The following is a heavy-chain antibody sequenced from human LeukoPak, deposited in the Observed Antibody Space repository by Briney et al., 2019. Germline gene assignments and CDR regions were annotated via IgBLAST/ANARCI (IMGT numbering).Heavy chain of an antibody. D-gene: IGHD2-15*01. Sequence: SQTLSLTCTVSGGSMSSGNYYWTWIRQPAGKGLEWIGRVYHSGNTNYNPSLKSRVTISVDTSKNQFSLKLTSVTAADTAVYYCARQVVATATTFDFWGQGILVTVSS. CDR3: ARQVVATATTFDF. CDR2: VYHSGNT. J-gene: IGHJ4*02. CDR1: GGSMSSGNYY. V-gene: IGHV4-61*02.